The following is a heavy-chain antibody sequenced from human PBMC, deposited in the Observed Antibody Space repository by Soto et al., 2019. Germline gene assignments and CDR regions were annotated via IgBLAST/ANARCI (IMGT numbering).Heavy chain of an antibody. Sequence: QVQLVQSGAEVKKPGASVKVSCKASGYTFTSYGISWVRQAPGQGLEWMGGISAYNGNTNYAQKLQGRVTMTTDTTTGEASMALRSLRSNDTAVDYCASEAVVPAANDYDYYYYMDVWGQGTLVTVSS. CDR2: ISAYNGNT. CDR3: ASEAVVPAANDYDYYYYMDV. CDR1: GYTFTSYG. J-gene: IGHJ6*03. D-gene: IGHD2-2*01. V-gene: IGHV1-18*01.